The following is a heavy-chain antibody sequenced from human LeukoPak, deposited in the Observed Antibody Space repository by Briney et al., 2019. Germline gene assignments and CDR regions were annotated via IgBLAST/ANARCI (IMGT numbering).Heavy chain of an antibody. CDR3: ARWLPYYGMDV. Sequence: PGGSLRLSCAVSGFTFSGFWMSWSRQAPGKGLEWVASINSDGSEGYYADVVKGRFTISRDNAKNSLYLQMNSLRAEDTAVYYCARWLPYYGMDVWGQGTTVTVSS. V-gene: IGHV3-7*03. D-gene: IGHD5-12*01. CDR2: INSDGSEG. J-gene: IGHJ6*02. CDR1: GFTFSGFW.